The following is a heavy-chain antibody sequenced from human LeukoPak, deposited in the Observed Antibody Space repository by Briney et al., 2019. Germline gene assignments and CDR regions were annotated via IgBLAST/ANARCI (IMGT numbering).Heavy chain of an antibody. CDR1: GFTLSNVW. CDR3: TTAISGAYYYHYVDV. D-gene: IGHD1-20*01. J-gene: IGHJ6*03. Sequence: GGSLRLSCAASGFTLSNVWMSWVRQAPGKELEWVGRIKSKTDGGTRDYAAPVKGRFTISRDDSKNTLYLQMNSLKTEDTAVYYCTTAISGAYYYHYVDVWGKGTTVTVSS. CDR2: IKSKTDGGTR. V-gene: IGHV3-15*01.